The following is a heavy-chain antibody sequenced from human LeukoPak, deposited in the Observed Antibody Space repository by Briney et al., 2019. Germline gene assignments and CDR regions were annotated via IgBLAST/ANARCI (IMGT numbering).Heavy chain of an antibody. Sequence: ASVKVSCKASGYTLTGYYMHWVRQAPGQGLEWMGSINPNSGDTKYAQKFQGRVTMTRDTSMNTAYMELNRLRSDDTAIYYCARGGYVIVRDWFDPWGQGTLVTVSS. CDR1: GYTLTGYY. V-gene: IGHV1-2*02. D-gene: IGHD3-16*01. J-gene: IGHJ5*02. CDR2: INPNSGDT. CDR3: ARGGYVIVRDWFDP.